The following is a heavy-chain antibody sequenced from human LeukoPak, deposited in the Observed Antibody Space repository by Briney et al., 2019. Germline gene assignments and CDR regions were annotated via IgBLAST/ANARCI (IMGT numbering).Heavy chain of an antibody. J-gene: IGHJ4*02. CDR1: GFTFSSYV. Sequence: GGSLRLSCAASGFTFSSYVMNWVRQAPGKGLEWVSAISGSGETTFYAGSGKGRFTISRDNSKNTLYLQMNSLRAEDTAVYYCARVALLGAQVDYWGQGTLVTVSS. CDR3: ARVALLGAQVDY. D-gene: IGHD1-26*01. CDR2: ISGSGETT. V-gene: IGHV3-23*01.